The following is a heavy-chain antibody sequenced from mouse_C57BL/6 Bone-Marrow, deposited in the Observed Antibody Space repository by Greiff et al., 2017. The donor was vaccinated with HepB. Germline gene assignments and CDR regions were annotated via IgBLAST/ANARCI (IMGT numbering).Heavy chain of an antibody. Sequence: EVQLQQSGTVLARPGASVKMSCKTSGYTFTSYWMHWVKQRPGQGLEWIGAIYPGNSDTSYNQRFKGKAKLTAVTSASTAYMELSSLTNEDSAVYYCTRWGNYYGSSYWFAYWGQGTLVTVSA. CDR1: GYTFTSYW. CDR2: IYPGNSDT. J-gene: IGHJ3*01. CDR3: TRWGNYYGSSYWFAY. D-gene: IGHD1-1*01. V-gene: IGHV1-5*01.